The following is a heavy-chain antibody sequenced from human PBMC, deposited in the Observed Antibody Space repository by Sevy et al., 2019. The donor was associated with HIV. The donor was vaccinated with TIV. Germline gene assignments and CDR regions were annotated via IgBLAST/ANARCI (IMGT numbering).Heavy chain of an antibody. Sequence: GGSLRLSCAASGFTFSSYGMHWVRQAPGKGLEWVAVIWYDGSNKYYGDSVKGRFTISRDNSKNTLYLQMNSLRAEDTAVYYCARDGTKYYDFWSSSDGYYFDYWGHGTLVTVSS. J-gene: IGHJ4*01. D-gene: IGHD3-3*01. CDR1: GFTFSSYG. CDR3: ARDGTKYYDFWSSSDGYYFDY. CDR2: IWYDGSNK. V-gene: IGHV3-33*01.